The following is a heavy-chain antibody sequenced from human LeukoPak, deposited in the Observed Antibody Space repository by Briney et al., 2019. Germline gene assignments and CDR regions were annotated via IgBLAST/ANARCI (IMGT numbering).Heavy chain of an antibody. Sequence: GGSLRLSCAASGFRFSNFAMSWVRQAPGKGLEWVSLIIGSSGDTLYADSVKGRFTISRDISKNRLYLQMNSLRAEDTALYYCAKGAYDYIEMGYFDDWGQGTLVTVSS. J-gene: IGHJ4*02. CDR1: GFRFSNFA. CDR3: AKGAYDYIEMGYFDD. CDR2: IIGSSGDT. V-gene: IGHV3-23*01. D-gene: IGHD5-12*01.